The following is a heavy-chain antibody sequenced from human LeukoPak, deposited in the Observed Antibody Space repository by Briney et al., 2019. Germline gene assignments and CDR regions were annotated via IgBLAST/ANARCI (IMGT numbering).Heavy chain of an antibody. D-gene: IGHD1-14*01. V-gene: IGHV4-59*08. Sequence: SETLSLTCTVSGGSISSYYWSWIRQPPGKGLEWIGYIYYSGSTNYNPSLKSRVTISVDTSKNQFSLKLSSVTAADTAVYYCARLEPGDNWFDPWGQGTLVIVSS. CDR1: GGSISSYY. J-gene: IGHJ5*02. CDR2: IYYSGST. CDR3: ARLEPGDNWFDP.